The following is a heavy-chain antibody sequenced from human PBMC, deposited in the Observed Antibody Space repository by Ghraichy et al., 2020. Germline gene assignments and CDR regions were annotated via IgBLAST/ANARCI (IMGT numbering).Heavy chain of an antibody. J-gene: IGHJ3*02. V-gene: IGHV3-21*01. Sequence: GGSLRLSCAASGFTFCSYSMNWVRQAPGKGLEWVSSISSSSSYIYYADSVKGRFTISRDNAKNSLYLQMNSLRAEDTAVYYCARDTYRWLQGPDAFDIWGQGTMVSVSS. CDR2: ISSSSSYI. D-gene: IGHD5-24*01. CDR3: ARDTYRWLQGPDAFDI. CDR1: GFTFCSYS.